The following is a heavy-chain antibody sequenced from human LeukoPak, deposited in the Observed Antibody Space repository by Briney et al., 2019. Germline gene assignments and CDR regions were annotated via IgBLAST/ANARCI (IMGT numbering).Heavy chain of an antibody. D-gene: IGHD2-2*01. Sequence: SVKVSCKASGGTFSSYAISWVRQVPGQGLEWMGGIIPIFGTANYAQKFQGRVTITTDESTSTAYMELSSLRSEDTAVYYCARVGYCSSTSCAYYFDYWGQGTLVTVSS. CDR1: GGTFSSYA. CDR2: IIPIFGTA. J-gene: IGHJ4*02. V-gene: IGHV1-69*05. CDR3: ARVGYCSSTSCAYYFDY.